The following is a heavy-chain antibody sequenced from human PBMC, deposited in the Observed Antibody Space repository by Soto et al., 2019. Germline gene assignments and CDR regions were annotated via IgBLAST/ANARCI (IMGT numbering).Heavy chain of an antibody. J-gene: IGHJ5*02. CDR1: GGSLSSSNW. Sequence: SDTLSLTCAVSGGSLSSSNWWSWVRQPPGKGLEWIGEIYHSGSTNYNPSLKSRVTISVDTSKNQFSLKLSSVTAADTAVYYCARVRLSVPVGTFTEPHTDKQATKTFDPWGQGTLDTVSS. D-gene: IGHD6-13*01. V-gene: IGHV4-4*02. CDR3: ARVRLSVPVGTFTEPHTDKQATKTFDP. CDR2: IYHSGST.